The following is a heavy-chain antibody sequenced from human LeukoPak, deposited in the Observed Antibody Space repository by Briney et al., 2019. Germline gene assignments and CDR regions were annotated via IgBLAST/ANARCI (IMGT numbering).Heavy chain of an antibody. V-gene: IGHV3-9*01. J-gene: IGHJ6*03. CDR3: ARRMYSYGYVRYYYYYMDV. Sequence: GGSLRLSCAASGFTFDDYAMHWVRQAPGKGLEWVSGISWNSGSIGYADSVKGRFTISRDNAKNSLYLQMNSLRAEDTAVYYCARRMYSYGYVRYYYYYMDVWGKGTTVTVSS. CDR1: GFTFDDYA. CDR2: ISWNSGSI. D-gene: IGHD5-18*01.